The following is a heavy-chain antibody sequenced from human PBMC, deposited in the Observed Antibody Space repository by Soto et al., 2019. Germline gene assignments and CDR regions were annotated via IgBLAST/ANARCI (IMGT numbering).Heavy chain of an antibody. CDR3: ARDGRAPSSPTPLGWFDP. J-gene: IGHJ5*02. CDR2: IKMDASEK. CDR1: GFPFGSYW. D-gene: IGHD3-10*01. V-gene: IGHV3-7*01. Sequence: GGSLRLSCAASGFPFGSYWMSWVRQAPGKGLEWLATIKMDASEKKYVDSVKGRFTISRDNAKNSLYLQMNSLRAEDTAVYYCARDGRAPSSPTPLGWFDPWGQGTLVTVSS.